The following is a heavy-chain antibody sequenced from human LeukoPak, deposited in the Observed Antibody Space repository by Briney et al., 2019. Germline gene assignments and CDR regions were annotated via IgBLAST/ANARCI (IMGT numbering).Heavy chain of an antibody. D-gene: IGHD6-19*01. J-gene: IGHJ6*02. CDR3: ARDHGSGWYTIYYYYYYGMDV. Sequence: GGSLRLSCAASGFTFSSYWMSWVRQAPGKGLEWVANIKQDGSEKYYADSVKGRFTISRDNAKNSLYLQMNSLRAEDTAVYYCARDHGSGWYTIYYYYYYGMDVWGQGTTVTVSS. CDR2: IKQDGSEK. CDR1: GFTFSSYW. V-gene: IGHV3-7*01.